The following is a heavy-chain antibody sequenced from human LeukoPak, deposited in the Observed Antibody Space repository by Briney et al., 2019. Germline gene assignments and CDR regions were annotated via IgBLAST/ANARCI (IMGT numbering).Heavy chain of an antibody. CDR1: GFTLRTYW. Sequence: GGSLRLSCAASGFTLRTYWMSWVRQAPGKGLEWVANIKQDGSEKYYVDSVKGRFTISRDNAKNSLYLQMNSLRAEDTAVYYCASTFLITMIVVVITTMGLRFDYWGQGTLVTVSS. CDR2: IKQDGSEK. V-gene: IGHV3-7*01. D-gene: IGHD3-22*01. CDR3: ASTFLITMIVVVITTMGLRFDY. J-gene: IGHJ4*02.